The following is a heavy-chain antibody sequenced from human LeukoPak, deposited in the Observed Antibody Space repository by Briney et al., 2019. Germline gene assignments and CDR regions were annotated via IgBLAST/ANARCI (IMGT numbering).Heavy chain of an antibody. D-gene: IGHD2/OR15-2a*01. CDR1: GFTFSNYG. J-gene: IGHJ4*02. CDR3: AREGPRGNSQFDY. CDR2: IWYGGSNK. V-gene: IGHV3-33*01. Sequence: GGSLRLSCAASGFTFSNYGMHWVRQAPGKGLEWVALIWYGGSNKYYTDSVKGRLTISRDNSKDTLFLQMNSLRAEDTAVYYCAREGPRGNSQFDYWGQGTLVTVSS.